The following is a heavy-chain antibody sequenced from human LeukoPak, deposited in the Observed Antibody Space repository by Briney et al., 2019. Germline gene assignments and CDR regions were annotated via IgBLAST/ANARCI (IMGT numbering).Heavy chain of an antibody. V-gene: IGHV4-61*02. J-gene: IGHJ6*03. Sequence: SETLSLTCTVSGGSISSGSYYRSWIRQPAGKGLEWIGRIHTSGSTNYNPSLKSRVTISVDTSKNQFSLKLSSVTAADTAVYYCATGKNVLRYPYYYYYMDVWGKGTTVTVSS. CDR2: IHTSGST. D-gene: IGHD3-9*01. CDR3: ATGKNVLRYPYYYYYMDV. CDR1: GGSISSGSYY.